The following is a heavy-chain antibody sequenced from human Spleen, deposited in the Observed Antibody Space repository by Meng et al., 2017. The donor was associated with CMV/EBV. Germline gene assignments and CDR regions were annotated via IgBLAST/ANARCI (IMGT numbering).Heavy chain of an antibody. CDR2: IYSGGST. Sequence: LSCAASGFTISSNYMSWVRQAPGKGLEWVSVIYSGGSTYYADSVKGRFTISRDNSKNTLYLQMNSLRAEDTAVYYCARVLNWYFDLWGRGTLVTVSS. V-gene: IGHV3-53*01. CDR3: ARVLNWYFDL. J-gene: IGHJ2*01. CDR1: GFTISSNY.